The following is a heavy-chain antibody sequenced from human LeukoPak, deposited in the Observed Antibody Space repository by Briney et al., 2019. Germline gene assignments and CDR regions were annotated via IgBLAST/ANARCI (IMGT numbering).Heavy chain of an antibody. Sequence: SETLSLTCTVSDGSFSSFYWSWIRQPPGKGLEWLGYIYSSGRTNYNPSLKSRLTMSVDTSKRQFSLKLTSVTAADTAVYYCASTDITVRLNFDHWGQGTLVTVSS. D-gene: IGHD1-14*01. J-gene: IGHJ4*02. CDR1: DGSFSSFY. CDR3: ASTDITVRLNFDH. V-gene: IGHV4-59*08. CDR2: IYSSGRT.